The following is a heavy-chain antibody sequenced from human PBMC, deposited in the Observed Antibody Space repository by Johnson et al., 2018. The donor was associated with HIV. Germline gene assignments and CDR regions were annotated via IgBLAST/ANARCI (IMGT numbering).Heavy chain of an antibody. CDR3: AYSSSPLSGDAFDI. CDR1: GFTVSSKY. CDR2: VSYDGSTE. J-gene: IGHJ3*02. D-gene: IGHD6-6*01. V-gene: IGHV3-30*03. Sequence: QVQLVESGGGLIQPGGSLRLSCSASGFTVSSKYMSWVRQAPGKGLEWVAVVSYDGSTEFYADSVKGRFTISRDNSKNTLFLQMNGLRAEDTAVYYCAYSSSPLSGDAFDIWGQGTMVTVSS.